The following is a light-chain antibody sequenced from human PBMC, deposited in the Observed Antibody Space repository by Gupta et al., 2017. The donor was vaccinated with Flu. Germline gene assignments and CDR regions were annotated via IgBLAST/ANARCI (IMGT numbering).Light chain of an antibody. Sequence: RVTISCSGSSSSIGSNYVNWYQRRPGTSPKLLIYNNNPRPSGVPDRFSGSKSGTSASLSISRLRAEDEGDYYCETWDDSLSGPVFGGGTKLTVL. V-gene: IGLV1-47*01. CDR1: SSSIGSNY. CDR3: ETWDDSLSGPV. J-gene: IGLJ3*02. CDR2: NNN.